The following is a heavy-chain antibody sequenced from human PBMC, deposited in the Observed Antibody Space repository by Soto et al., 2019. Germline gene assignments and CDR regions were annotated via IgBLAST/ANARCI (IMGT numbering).Heavy chain of an antibody. D-gene: IGHD3-22*01. V-gene: IGHV4-59*01. CDR1: GDSISSYY. J-gene: IGHJ4*02. CDR3: ALRSMAVVPEY. CDR2: LYYGRSA. Sequence: QVQLQESGPGLVKPSETLSLTCAGSGDSISSYYCMWIRQPPGKGLESIGYLYYGRSANYNPSRKSRVTLSVDTTTNQCSLTLSSITAADTAVYYCALRSMAVVPEYWGQGTLVTGSS.